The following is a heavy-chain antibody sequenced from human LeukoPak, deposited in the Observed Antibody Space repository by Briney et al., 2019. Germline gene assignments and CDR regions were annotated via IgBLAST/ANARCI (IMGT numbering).Heavy chain of an antibody. V-gene: IGHV3-11*04. J-gene: IGHJ4*02. CDR3: ARVLRGYSGYADY. CDR2: ISTGGSTI. Sequence: PGGSLRLSCSASGFTFSDYYMSWIRQAPGKGLEWVSYISTGGSTIYYADSVKGLFTISRDNAKNSLYLQMNSLRAEDTAVYYCARVLRGYSGYADYWGQGTLVTVSS. CDR1: GFTFSDYY. D-gene: IGHD5-12*01.